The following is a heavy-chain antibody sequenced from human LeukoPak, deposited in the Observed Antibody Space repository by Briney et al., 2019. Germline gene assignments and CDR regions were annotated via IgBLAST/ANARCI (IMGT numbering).Heavy chain of an antibody. CDR3: GRDQRSYDYVMYYFDY. V-gene: IGHV3-11*06. CDR2: ISSGSAYT. D-gene: IGHD3-16*01. J-gene: IGHJ4*02. Sequence: AGGSLRLSCAASGFTFRDYYMNWIRQAPGKGPEWVSFISSGSAYTNSADSVKGRFTISRDNSKNTLYLQMNSLRAEDTAVYYCGRDQRSYDYVMYYFDYWGQGTLVTVSS. CDR1: GFTFRDYY.